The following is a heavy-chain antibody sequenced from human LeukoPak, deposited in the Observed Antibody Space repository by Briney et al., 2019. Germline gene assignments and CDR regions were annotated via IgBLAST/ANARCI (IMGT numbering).Heavy chain of an antibody. CDR3: ARSKYSSGRANRGDWFDP. V-gene: IGHV1-8*01. CDR1: GYTFTSYD. J-gene: IGHJ5*02. CDR2: MNPNSGNT. Sequence: ASVKVSCKASGYTFTSYDINWVRQATGQGLEWMGWMNPNSGNTGYAQKFQGRVTMTRNTSISTAYMELSSLRSEDTAVCYCARSKYSSGRANRGDWFDPWGQGTLVTVSS. D-gene: IGHD6-19*01.